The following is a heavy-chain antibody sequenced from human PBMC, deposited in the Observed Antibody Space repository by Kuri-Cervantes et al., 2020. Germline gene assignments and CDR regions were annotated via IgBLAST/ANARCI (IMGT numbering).Heavy chain of an antibody. D-gene: IGHD2-15*01. Sequence: ASVKVSCKASGYSFTGYYVHWVRQAPGQGLEWMGWINPNSGGTNYAQKFQGWVTMTRDTSISTAYMELSRLTSDDTAVYYCARGGPAGDCSGGNCYHSSYYYYMDVWGKGTTVTVSS. CDR3: ARGGPAGDCSGGNCYHSSYYYYMDV. V-gene: IGHV1-2*04. CDR1: GYSFTGYY. J-gene: IGHJ6*03. CDR2: INPNSGGT.